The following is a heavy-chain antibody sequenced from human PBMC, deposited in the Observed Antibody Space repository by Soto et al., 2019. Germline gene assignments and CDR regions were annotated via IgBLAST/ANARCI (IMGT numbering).Heavy chain of an antibody. CDR3: ARSVEGHFDY. D-gene: IGHD6-19*01. Sequence: EVQLVESGGGLVRPGESLRLSCAASGFKFSIYSMNWIRQAPGKGLEWVSYITSDTLTIRYADSVRGRFIISRDNAGNSVFLQMNSLRYEDTATYYCARSVEGHFDYWGQGALVTVSS. V-gene: IGHV3-48*02. CDR1: GFKFSIYS. CDR2: ITSDTLTI. J-gene: IGHJ4*02.